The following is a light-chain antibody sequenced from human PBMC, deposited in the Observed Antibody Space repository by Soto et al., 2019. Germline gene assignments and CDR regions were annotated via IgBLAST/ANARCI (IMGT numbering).Light chain of an antibody. CDR3: QSYGSSLSCYV. Sequence: QSVLTQPPSVSEAPGQRVTISCTGSSSNIGAGYEAHWYQQVPGTAPKLLIYENNNRPSGVPDRFSGSKSGTSASLAITGLQAEDEAEYYCQSYGSSLSCYVFGTGTKLTVL. CDR1: SSNIGAGYE. CDR2: ENN. V-gene: IGLV1-40*01. J-gene: IGLJ1*01.